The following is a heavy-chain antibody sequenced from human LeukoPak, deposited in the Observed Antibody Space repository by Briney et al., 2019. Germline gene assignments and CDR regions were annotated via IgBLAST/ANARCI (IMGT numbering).Heavy chain of an antibody. D-gene: IGHD1-26*01. V-gene: IGHV3-73*01. Sequence: GGSLKLSCATSGFTFSASAINWVRQASGKGLEWVGRIASKGKNYATEYAASVKGRFTISRVDSKDTAYLQMNSLKTEDTAVYYCSRSGGDGATGEWGQGTLVTVSS. J-gene: IGHJ4*02. CDR2: IASKGKNYAT. CDR1: GFTFSASA. CDR3: SRSGGDGATGE.